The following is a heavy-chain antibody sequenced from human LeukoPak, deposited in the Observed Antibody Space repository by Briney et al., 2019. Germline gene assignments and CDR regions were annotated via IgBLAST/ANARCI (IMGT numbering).Heavy chain of an antibody. CDR3: ASMLEYSSGWCYFDY. D-gene: IGHD6-19*01. CDR1: GYTFTSYA. CDR2: INAGNGNT. V-gene: IGHV1-3*01. J-gene: IGHJ4*02. Sequence: ASVKVSCRASGYTFTSYAMHWVRQAPGQRLEWMGWINAGNGNTKYSQKFQGRVTITRDTSASTAYMKLSSLRSEDTAVYYCASMLEYSSGWCYFDYWGQGTLVTVSS.